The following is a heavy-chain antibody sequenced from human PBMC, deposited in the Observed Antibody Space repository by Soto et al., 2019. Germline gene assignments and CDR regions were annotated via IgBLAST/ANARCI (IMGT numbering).Heavy chain of an antibody. V-gene: IGHV3-33*01. CDR2: KWFFARGGNE. J-gene: IGHJ4*02. CDR3: GRDPYSGARYYLDL. Sequence: SMRLPSATSGFTFSIYGIPWVRQAPGRGLEWVAVKWFFARGGNEYYADSVKGRSAISRDDSKQTAYLERKSLRAEDTAVYYCGRDPYSGARYYLDLWGQGTQVTVSS. D-gene: IGHD1-26*01. CDR1: GFTFSIYG.